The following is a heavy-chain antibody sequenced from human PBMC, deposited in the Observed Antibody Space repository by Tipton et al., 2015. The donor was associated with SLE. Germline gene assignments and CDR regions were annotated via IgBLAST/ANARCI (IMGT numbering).Heavy chain of an antibody. CDR2: VRHDGENK. Sequence: QVQLVQSGGGVVQPGGSLRLSCAASGFTFRTYGMHWVRQAPGRGLEWVAFVRHDGENKFYADSVRGRFTISRDNAKNSLDLQMNSLRAGDTALYYCTKDIALYGSGSHRPLDVWGKGTTVTVSS. J-gene: IGHJ6*04. CDR1: GFTFRTYG. CDR3: TKDIALYGSGSHRPLDV. D-gene: IGHD3-10*01. V-gene: IGHV3-30*02.